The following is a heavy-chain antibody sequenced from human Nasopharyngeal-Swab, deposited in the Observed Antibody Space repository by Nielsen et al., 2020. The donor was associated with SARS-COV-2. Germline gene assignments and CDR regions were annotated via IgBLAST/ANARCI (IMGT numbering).Heavy chain of an antibody. CDR2: ISAYNGNT. V-gene: IGHV1-18*01. CDR3: ARDLYSSSSTPDY. Sequence: ASVKVSCKASGYTFTSYGISWVRQAPGQGLEWMGWISAYNGNTNYAQKFQGRVTMTSDTSISTAYMELSRLRSDDTAVYYCARDLYSSSSTPDYWGQGTLVTVSS. J-gene: IGHJ4*02. D-gene: IGHD6-6*01. CDR1: GYTFTSYG.